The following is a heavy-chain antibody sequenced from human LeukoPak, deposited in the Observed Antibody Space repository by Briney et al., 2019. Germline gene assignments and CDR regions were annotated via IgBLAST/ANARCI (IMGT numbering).Heavy chain of an antibody. Sequence: ASVKVSCKASGGTFSSYAISWVRQAPGQGLEWMGGIIPILGIANYAQKFQGRVTITADKSTSTAYMELSSLRSEDTAVYYCASIAARQTDYWGQGTLVTVSS. CDR2: IIPILGIA. CDR3: ASIAARQTDY. CDR1: GGTFSSYA. V-gene: IGHV1-69*10. J-gene: IGHJ4*02. D-gene: IGHD6-6*01.